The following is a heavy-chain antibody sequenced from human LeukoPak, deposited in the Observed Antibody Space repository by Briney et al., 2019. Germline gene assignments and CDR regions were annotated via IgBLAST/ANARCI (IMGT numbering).Heavy chain of an antibody. CDR3: GRGAPFRGVES. CDR2: IYNGGTT. CDR1: GASVSSYY. D-gene: IGHD3-16*01. V-gene: IGHV4-59*02. J-gene: IGHJ4*02. Sequence: PSETLSLTCTVSGASVSSYYWTWMRQPPGKGPEWIAYIYNGGTTSYNPSLKSRVTISVDTSKNQFSLKQTSVTAADTAVYYCGRGAPFRGVESWGQGTLVTVSS.